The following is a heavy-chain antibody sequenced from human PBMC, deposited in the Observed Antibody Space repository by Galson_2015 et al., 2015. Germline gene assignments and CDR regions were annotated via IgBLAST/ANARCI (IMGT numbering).Heavy chain of an antibody. V-gene: IGHV4-39*07. Sequence: SEPLSLTCPVSGGSISSSSDYWGWIRQPPGKGLEWIGSIYYSGSTYYNPSLKSQISISVDTSKNPFSLKLSSVPAADTAVYYCARDLRVMGLRGYFDYWGQGILVTVSS. D-gene: IGHD3-10*01. J-gene: IGHJ4*02. CDR2: IYYSGST. CDR1: GGSISSSSDY. CDR3: ARDLRVMGLRGYFDY.